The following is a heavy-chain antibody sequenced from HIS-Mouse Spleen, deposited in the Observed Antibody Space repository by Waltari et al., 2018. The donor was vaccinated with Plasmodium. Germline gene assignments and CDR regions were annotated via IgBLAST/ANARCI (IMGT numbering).Heavy chain of an antibody. J-gene: IGHJ4*02. CDR2: IYYSGST. CDR3: ARRGGSYYYFDY. V-gene: IGHV4-39*01. CDR1: GGSISSSSYY. D-gene: IGHD1-26*01. Sequence: QLQLQESGPGLVKPSETLSLTCTVSGGSISSSSYYWGWIRQPPGKGLEWIGSIYYSGSTYQDPPLRRRVTRAVDTSKSQFSLKLSSVTAADTAVYYCARRGGSYYYFDYWGQGTLVTVSS.